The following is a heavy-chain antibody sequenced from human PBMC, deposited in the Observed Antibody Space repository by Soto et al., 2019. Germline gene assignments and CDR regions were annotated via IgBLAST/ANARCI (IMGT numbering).Heavy chain of an antibody. Sequence: QVQLVQSGAEVKKPGASVKVSCKASGYTFTSYYMHWVRQAPGQGLEWMGIINPSGGSTSYAQKFQGSVTMTRDTSTSTVYMELSSLRSEDTAVYYCARDIRDCSGGSCYSFLYYFDDWGQGTLVTVSS. J-gene: IGHJ4*02. CDR1: GYTFTSYY. CDR2: INPSGGST. D-gene: IGHD2-15*01. V-gene: IGHV1-46*03. CDR3: ARDIRDCSGGSCYSFLYYFDD.